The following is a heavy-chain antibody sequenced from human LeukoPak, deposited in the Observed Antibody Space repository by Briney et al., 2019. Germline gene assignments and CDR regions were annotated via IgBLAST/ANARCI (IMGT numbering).Heavy chain of an antibody. V-gene: IGHV3-23*01. Sequence: GGSLRLSCAASGFTFSSYAMSWVRQATGKGLEWVSAISGSGGSTYYADSVKGRFTISRDNSKNTLYLQMNSLRAEDTAVYYCAKARLELPYFGMDVWGQGTTVTVSS. CDR1: GFTFSSYA. D-gene: IGHD1-7*01. CDR2: ISGSGGST. J-gene: IGHJ6*02. CDR3: AKARLELPYFGMDV.